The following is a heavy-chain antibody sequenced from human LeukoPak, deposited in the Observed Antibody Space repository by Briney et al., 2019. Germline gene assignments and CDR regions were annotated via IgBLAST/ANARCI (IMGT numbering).Heavy chain of an antibody. CDR3: ARRSYCYSTSCYGYWFDS. D-gene: IGHD2-2*01. CDR1: GYRFTDYW. V-gene: IGHV5-51*01. J-gene: IGHJ5*01. Sequence: GESLKISCKGSGYRFTDYWIAWERQMPGKGLEWMGIIYPGDSDSRYSPSFQGQVTFSADKSISTAYLQWSSLKASGTAMYYCARRSYCYSTSCYGYWFDSWGQGTLVTVSS. CDR2: IYPGDSDS.